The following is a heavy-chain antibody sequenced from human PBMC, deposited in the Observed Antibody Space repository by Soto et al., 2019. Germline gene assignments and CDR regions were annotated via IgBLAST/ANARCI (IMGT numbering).Heavy chain of an antibody. Sequence: ASVKVSCKASGYTFTSYGISWVRQAPGQGLEWMGWISAYNGKTNYAQKFQGRVTITADKSMSTAYMELCSLRSEDTSLYYCARSIIVGATVCWFDPWGQGTLVTVSS. J-gene: IGHJ5*02. CDR1: GYTFTSYG. V-gene: IGHV1-18*01. CDR3: ARSIIVGATVCWFDP. D-gene: IGHD1-26*01. CDR2: ISAYNGKT.